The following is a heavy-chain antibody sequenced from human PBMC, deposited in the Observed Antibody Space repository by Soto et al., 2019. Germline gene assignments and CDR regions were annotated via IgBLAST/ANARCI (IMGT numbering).Heavy chain of an antibody. Sequence: SETLSLTCTVSGGSVSSGSYYWSWIRQPPGKGLEWIGYIYYSGSTYYNPSLKSRVTISVDASKNQFSLKLSSVTAAQTAAYYCARCNYDYVCGRYRNPPYFDYRGQGNLVTVSS. V-gene: IGHV4-61*01. CDR2: IYYSGST. CDR3: ARCNYDYVCGRYRNPPYFDY. J-gene: IGHJ4*02. D-gene: IGHD3-16*02. CDR1: GGSVSSGSYY.